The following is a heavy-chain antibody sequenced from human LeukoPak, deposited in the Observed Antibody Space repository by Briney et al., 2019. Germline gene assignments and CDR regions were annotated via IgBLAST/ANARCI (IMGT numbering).Heavy chain of an antibody. Sequence: ASVKVSCKASGYTFTGYYMHWVRQAPGQGLEWMGWINPNSGGTNYAQKFQGRVTMTRDTSISTAYMELSSLRSEDTAVYYCASTGGGWFDGINWFDPWGQGTLVTVSS. CDR1: GYTFTGYY. D-gene: IGHD3-10*01. V-gene: IGHV1-2*02. J-gene: IGHJ5*02. CDR3: ASTGGGWFDGINWFDP. CDR2: INPNSGGT.